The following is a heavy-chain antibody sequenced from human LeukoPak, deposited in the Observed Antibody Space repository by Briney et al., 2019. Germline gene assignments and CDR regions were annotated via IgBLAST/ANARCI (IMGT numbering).Heavy chain of an antibody. CDR2: INHSGST. CDR3: ARGIVPRPHDY. J-gene: IGHJ4*02. V-gene: IGHV4-34*01. CDR1: GGSINGGGYY. Sequence: KPSETLSLTCTVSGGSINGGGYYWSWIRQPPGKGLEWIGEINHSGSTNYNPSLKSRVTISLDTSKNHFSLKLSSVTAADTAVYYCARGIVPRPHDYWGQGTLVTVSS. D-gene: IGHD2/OR15-2a*01.